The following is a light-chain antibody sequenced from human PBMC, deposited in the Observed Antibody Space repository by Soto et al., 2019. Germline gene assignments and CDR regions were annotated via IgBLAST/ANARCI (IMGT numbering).Light chain of an antibody. CDR3: QQYRT. J-gene: IGKJ1*01. Sequence: EIVLTQSPGTLSLSPGERATLSCRASQSVSSSSLAWYQQKPGQAPRLLISGTSSRATGIPDRFSGSGSRTDFTLTISRLEPEDFAVYFCQQYRTFGQGTKVDSK. CDR1: QSVSSSS. V-gene: IGKV3-20*01. CDR2: GTS.